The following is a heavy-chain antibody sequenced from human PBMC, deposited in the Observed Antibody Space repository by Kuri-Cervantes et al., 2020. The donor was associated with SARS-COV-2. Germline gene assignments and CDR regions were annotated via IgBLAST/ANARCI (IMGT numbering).Heavy chain of an antibody. V-gene: IGHV3-21*01. CDR2: ISSSSSYI. D-gene: IGHD6-13*01. J-gene: IGHJ4*02. CDR3: ARGGWIAATDYFDY. Sequence: GGSLRLSCAASGFTFSSYSMNWVRQAPGKGLGWVSSISSSSSYIYYADSVKGRFTISRDNAKNSLYPQMNSLRAEDTAVYYCARGGWIAATDYFDYWGQGTLVTVSS. CDR1: GFTFSSYS.